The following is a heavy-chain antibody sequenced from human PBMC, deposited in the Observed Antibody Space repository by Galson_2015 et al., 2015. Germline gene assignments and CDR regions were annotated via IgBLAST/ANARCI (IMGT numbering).Heavy chain of an antibody. J-gene: IGHJ4*02. CDR1: GYSFTSYW. CDR3: ARHGRWELPLGEDDY. D-gene: IGHD1-26*01. CDR2: IYPGDSDT. Sequence: QSGAEVKKPGESLKISCTGSGYSFTSYWIGWVRQMPGKGLEWMGIIYPGDSDTRYSPSFQGQVTISADKSISTAYLQWSSLKASDTAMYYCARHGRWELPLGEDDYWGQGTLVTVSS. V-gene: IGHV5-51*01.